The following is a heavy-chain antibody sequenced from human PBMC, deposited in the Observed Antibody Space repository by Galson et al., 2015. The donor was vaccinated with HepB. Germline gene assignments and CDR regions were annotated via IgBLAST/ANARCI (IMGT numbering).Heavy chain of an antibody. Sequence: SLRLSCAASGFTFRSYWMSWVRQAPGKGLEWVANIKQDGSERHYVDSVKGRFTISRDKARNSLYLQINSLRAEDTAVYYCTRGQSTSEYWGQGALVTVSS. V-gene: IGHV3-7*01. D-gene: IGHD5/OR15-5a*01. CDR2: IKQDGSER. CDR3: TRGQSTSEY. J-gene: IGHJ4*02. CDR1: GFTFRSYW.